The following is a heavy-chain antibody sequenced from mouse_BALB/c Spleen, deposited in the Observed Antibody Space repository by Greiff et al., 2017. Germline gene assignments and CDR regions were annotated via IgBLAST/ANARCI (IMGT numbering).Heavy chain of an antibody. CDR3: ARGGLRRLYFDY. J-gene: IGHJ2*01. D-gene: IGHD2-4*01. CDR2: ISSGGSYT. Sequence: EVQLVESGGGLVKPGGSLKLSCAASGFTFSSYAMSWVRQSPEKRLEWVAEISSGGSYTYYPDTVTVRFTISRDNAKNTLYLEMSSLRSEDTAMYYCARGGLRRLYFDYWGQGTTLTVSS. CDR1: GFTFSSYA. V-gene: IGHV5-9-4*01.